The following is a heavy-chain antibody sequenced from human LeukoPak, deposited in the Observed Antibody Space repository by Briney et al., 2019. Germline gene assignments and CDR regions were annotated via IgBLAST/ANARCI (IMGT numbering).Heavy chain of an antibody. V-gene: IGHV3-20*04. CDR3: ARDVEYSNIYFYDYIDV. D-gene: IGHD6-6*01. J-gene: IGHJ6*03. CDR1: GFTFDDYD. Sequence: GGSLRLSCAASGFTFDDYDMSWVRQVPGKGLEWVSAINWNGASTGYADSVKGRFTISRDNAKNSLYLQMNSLSAEDTALYFCARDVEYSNIYFYDYIDVWGKGTTVTVSS. CDR2: INWNGAST.